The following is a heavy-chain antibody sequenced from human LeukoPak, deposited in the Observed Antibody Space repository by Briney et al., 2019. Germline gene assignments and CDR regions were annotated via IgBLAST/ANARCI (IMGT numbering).Heavy chain of an antibody. D-gene: IGHD4-11*01. CDR1: GYTLTELS. V-gene: IGHV1-24*01. CDR3: ATERLTTVISFDI. J-gene: IGHJ3*02. Sequence: GASVKVSCKVSGYTLTELSMHWVRQAPGKGLEWMGGSDPEDGETIYAQEFQGRVTMTKDTSTDTAYMELSSLSSEDTAVYYSATERLTTVISFDIWGQGTMVTVSS. CDR2: SDPEDGET.